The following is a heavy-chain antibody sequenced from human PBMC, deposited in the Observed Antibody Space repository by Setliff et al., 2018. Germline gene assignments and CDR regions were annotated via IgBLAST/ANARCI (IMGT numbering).Heavy chain of an antibody. D-gene: IGHD3-10*01. J-gene: IGHJ4*02. CDR1: GYTFNNYG. Sequence: ASVKVSCKASGYTFNNYGVAWVRQAPGQGLDWMGWVTIYNSNTKYAQNLQGRLTRTTDRSTSTVYMELGSLTTDDTAIYYCARVESMVRGKNILRHFDYWGQGTQVTVSS. CDR3: ARVESMVRGKNILRHFDY. CDR2: VTIYNSNT. V-gene: IGHV1-18*01.